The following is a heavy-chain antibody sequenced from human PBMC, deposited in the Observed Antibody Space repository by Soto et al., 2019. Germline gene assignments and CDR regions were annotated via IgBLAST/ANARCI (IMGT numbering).Heavy chain of an antibody. V-gene: IGHV1-46*03. CDR1: GYTFTSYY. J-gene: IGHJ2*01. D-gene: IGHD3-10*01. CDR3: ARVLLGDWYFDL. Sequence: QVQLVQSGAEVKKPGASVKVSCKASGYTFTSYYMHWVRQAPGQGLEWMGIINPSGGSTSYAQKFQGRVTMTRDTSTSTVYMELSSLSSEDTAVYYCARVLLGDWYFDLWGRGTLVTVSS. CDR2: INPSGGST.